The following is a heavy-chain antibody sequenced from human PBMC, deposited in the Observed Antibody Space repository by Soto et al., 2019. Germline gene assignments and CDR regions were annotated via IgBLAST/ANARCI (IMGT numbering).Heavy chain of an antibody. V-gene: IGHV4-4*02. CDR1: GASIGTSNW. Sequence: SETLSLTCAVSGASIGTSNWWSWVRQSPGKGLEWIGEIHDSGSTKYNPSLKSRVTISLDKSKNQFSLNVSSVTAEDTAVYYCAREGSSSGPDYEYWGQGTLVTVSS. J-gene: IGHJ4*02. D-gene: IGHD3-22*01. CDR2: IHDSGST. CDR3: AREGSSSGPDYEY.